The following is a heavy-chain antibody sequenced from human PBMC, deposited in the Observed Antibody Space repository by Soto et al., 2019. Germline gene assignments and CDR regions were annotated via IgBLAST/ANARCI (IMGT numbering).Heavy chain of an antibody. CDR2: INHSGST. J-gene: IGHJ6*02. D-gene: IGHD3-3*01. Sequence: SETLSLTCAVYGGSFSGYYLSWIRQPPGKGLEWIGEINHSGSTNYNPSLKSRVTISVDTSKNQFSLKLSSVTAADTAVYYCARGFGVVMYYYYYGMDVWGQGTTVTVSS. CDR1: GGSFSGYY. V-gene: IGHV4-34*01. CDR3: ARGFGVVMYYYYYGMDV.